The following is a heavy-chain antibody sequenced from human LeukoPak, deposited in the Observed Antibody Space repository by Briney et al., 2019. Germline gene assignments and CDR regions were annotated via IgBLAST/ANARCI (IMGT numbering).Heavy chain of an antibody. CDR1: GYTFTGYY. CDR3: ARATLAGYCSSTSCYIEDY. CDR2: INPNSGGT. Sequence: ASVKVSCKASGYTFTGYYMHWVRQAPGQGLEWMGWINPNSGGTNYAQKFQGWVTMTRDTSISTAYMELSRLRSDDTAVYYCARATLAGYCSSTSCYIEDYWGQGTLVTVSS. V-gene: IGHV1-2*04. J-gene: IGHJ4*02. D-gene: IGHD2-2*02.